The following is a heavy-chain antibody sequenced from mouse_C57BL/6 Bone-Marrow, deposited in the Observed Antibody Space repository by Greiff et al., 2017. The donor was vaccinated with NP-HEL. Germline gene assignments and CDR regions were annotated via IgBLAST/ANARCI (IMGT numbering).Heavy chain of an antibody. CDR1: GYTFTSYG. Sequence: QVQLKESGAELARPGASVKLSCKASGYTFTSYGISWVKQRTGQGLEWIGEIYPRSGNTYYNEKFKGKATLTADKSSSTAYMELRSLTSEDSAVYFCARDYYGSIYYFDYWGQGTTLTVSS. J-gene: IGHJ2*01. CDR2: IYPRSGNT. V-gene: IGHV1-81*01. D-gene: IGHD1-1*01. CDR3: ARDYYGSIYYFDY.